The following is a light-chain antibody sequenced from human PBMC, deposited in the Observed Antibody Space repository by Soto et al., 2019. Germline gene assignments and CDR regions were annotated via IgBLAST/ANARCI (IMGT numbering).Light chain of an antibody. Sequence: EIVLTQSPATLSLSPGERATLSCRASQSVSNYLAWYQQKPGQAPRLLIYDASNRATGIPARFSGSGSGTDFTLTISSLEPEDSAVYYCQQGSYWPPLYTFGQGTKLEIK. CDR3: QQGSYWPPLYT. J-gene: IGKJ2*01. V-gene: IGKV3-11*01. CDR2: DAS. CDR1: QSVSNY.